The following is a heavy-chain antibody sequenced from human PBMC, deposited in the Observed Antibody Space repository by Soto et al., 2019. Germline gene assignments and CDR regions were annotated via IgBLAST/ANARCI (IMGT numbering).Heavy chain of an antibody. CDR1: GGTFSYYA. CDR3: ARIILREIAGLPAALLPTKNYYFGMDV. CDR2: IIPIFGTT. J-gene: IGHJ6*02. D-gene: IGHD2-2*02. V-gene: IGHV1-69*01. Sequence: QVQLVQSGAEVKKPGASVKVSCKASGGTFSYYAISWVRQAPGQGLDWMVGIIPIFGTTLYAQKFEGRITITADESTSTAYMELSGLRSEDTAVYYCARIILREIAGLPAALLPTKNYYFGMDVWGQGTTVTVSS.